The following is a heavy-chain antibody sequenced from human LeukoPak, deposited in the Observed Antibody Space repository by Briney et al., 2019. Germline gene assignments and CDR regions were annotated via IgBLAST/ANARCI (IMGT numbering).Heavy chain of an antibody. CDR3: AGASYYYDSSGYY. V-gene: IGHV3-30*04. CDR2: ISYDGSNK. Sequence: GRSLRLSCAASGFTFSSYAMHWVRQAPGKGLEWVAVISYDGSNKYYADSVKGRFTISRDNSKNTLYLQMNSLRAEDTAVYYCAGASYYYDSSGYYWGQGTLVTVSS. D-gene: IGHD3-22*01. CDR1: GFTFSSYA. J-gene: IGHJ4*02.